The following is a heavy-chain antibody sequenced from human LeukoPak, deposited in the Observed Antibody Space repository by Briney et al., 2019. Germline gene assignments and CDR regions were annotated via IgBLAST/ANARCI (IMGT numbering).Heavy chain of an antibody. J-gene: IGHJ4*02. Sequence: PGGSLGLSCGASGFIFGNYAMSWVRQAPGKGLEWVTGINANGGRKYYADSVKGRFTISRDNSKNTLFVQMDSLRAEDTAVYYCAKDYGSGDSSPYPFDNWGQGTLVTVSS. V-gene: IGHV3-23*01. CDR3: AKDYGSGDSSPYPFDN. D-gene: IGHD3-10*01. CDR1: GFIFGNYA. CDR2: INANGGRK.